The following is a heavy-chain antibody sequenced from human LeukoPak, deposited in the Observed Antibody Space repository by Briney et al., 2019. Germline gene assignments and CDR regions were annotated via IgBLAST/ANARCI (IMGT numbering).Heavy chain of an antibody. V-gene: IGHV4-34*01. J-gene: IGHJ4*02. CDR3: ARMRSGWLTQ. Sequence: PSETLSLTCAVYGGSFSGYYWSWIRQPPGKGLEWIGEINHGGSTNYNPSLKSRVTISVDTSKNQFSLKLSSVTAADTAVYYCARMRSGWLTQWGQGTLVTVSS. CDR1: GGSFSGYY. D-gene: IGHD6-19*01. CDR2: INHGGST.